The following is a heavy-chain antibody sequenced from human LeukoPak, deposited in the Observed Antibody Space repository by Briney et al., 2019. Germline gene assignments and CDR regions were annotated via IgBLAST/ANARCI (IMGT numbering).Heavy chain of an antibody. CDR1: GFTFSSYA. CDR3: ARDFYYDSSGPYFYYGMDV. CDR2: ISTNGGST. D-gene: IGHD3-22*01. Sequence: GGFLRLSCAASGFTFSSYALHWVRRAPGKGLEYVPGISTNGGSTYYANSVQGRFTISRDNSKSTLYLQMGSLGAEDMAVYYCARDFYYDSSGPYFYYGMDVWGQGTTVTVSS. J-gene: IGHJ6*02. V-gene: IGHV3-64*01.